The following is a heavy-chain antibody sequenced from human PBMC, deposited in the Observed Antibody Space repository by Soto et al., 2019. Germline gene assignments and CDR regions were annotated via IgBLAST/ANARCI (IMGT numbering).Heavy chain of an antibody. CDR3: STDSHFSSVFVRHDY. J-gene: IGHJ4*01. CDR2: IKSIRDGGTT. V-gene: IGHV3-15*07. CDR1: GFTISDAW. D-gene: IGHD3-10*01. Sequence: GSLRLSCAASGFTISDAWRNWVRQAPGMGLEWVGRIKSIRDGGTTDFAAPVKARFAISRDDSKNMVYLQINSLNTEDTAVYYFSTDSHFSSVFVRHDYWGHGTLVTVSS.